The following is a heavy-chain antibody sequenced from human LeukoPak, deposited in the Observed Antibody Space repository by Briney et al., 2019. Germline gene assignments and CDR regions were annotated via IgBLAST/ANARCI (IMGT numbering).Heavy chain of an antibody. Sequence: TGGSLRLSCAASGFTFSSYSMNWVRQAPGKGLEWVSYISSSSSTIYYADSVKGRFTISRDNAKNSLYLQMNSLRAEDTAVYYCARARPRYSGYEWHYYYMDVWGKGTTVTISS. CDR1: GFTFSSYS. CDR3: ARARPRYSGYEWHYYYMDV. CDR2: ISSSSSTI. J-gene: IGHJ6*03. V-gene: IGHV3-48*01. D-gene: IGHD5-12*01.